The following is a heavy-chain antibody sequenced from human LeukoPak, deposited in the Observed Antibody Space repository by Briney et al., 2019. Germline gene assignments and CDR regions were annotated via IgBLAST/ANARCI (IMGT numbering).Heavy chain of an antibody. CDR1: GFTFSNAW. CDR2: IKSKTDGGIT. V-gene: IGHV3-15*01. J-gene: IGHJ4*02. Sequence: GGSLTLSCAPSGFTFSNAWMSWVRQPPGKGLEWVGRIKSKTDGGITDYAAPVKGRFTIPRDDSKNTLYLQMNSLKTEDTAVYYCTTLSPLTYYYDSSGYYYSDYWGQGTLVTVSS. D-gene: IGHD3-22*01. CDR3: TTLSPLTYYYDSSGYYYSDY.